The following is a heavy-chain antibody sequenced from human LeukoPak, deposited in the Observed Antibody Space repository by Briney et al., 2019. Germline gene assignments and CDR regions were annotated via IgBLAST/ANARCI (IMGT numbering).Heavy chain of an antibody. CDR2: THFSGTP. D-gene: IGHD6-13*01. Sequence: SETLSLTCTVSGASISNYYWSWIRQSAGKGLEWIGRTHFSGTPNHNPSLKRRITMSVDTSKNQFSLKLTSVTAADTAVYYCARGGGYSSSWYGGSENWFDPWGQGTLVTVSS. CDR1: GASISNYY. V-gene: IGHV4-4*07. CDR3: ARGGGYSSSWYGGSENWFDP. J-gene: IGHJ5*02.